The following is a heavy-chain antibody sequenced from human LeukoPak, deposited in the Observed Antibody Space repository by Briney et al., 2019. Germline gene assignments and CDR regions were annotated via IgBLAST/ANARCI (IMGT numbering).Heavy chain of an antibody. V-gene: IGHV3-23*01. D-gene: IGHD2-15*01. CDR3: ASKIGYCSSVSCYLDY. Sequence: GGSLRLSCAASAFTFSSYDMTWARQAPGKGLELVSAIRSSGGSTDYADSVKGRFTISRDNSKNILYLQMNSLRAEDTAVYYCASKIGYCSSVSCYLDYWGQGTLVTVSS. CDR1: AFTFSSYD. CDR2: IRSSGGST. J-gene: IGHJ4*02.